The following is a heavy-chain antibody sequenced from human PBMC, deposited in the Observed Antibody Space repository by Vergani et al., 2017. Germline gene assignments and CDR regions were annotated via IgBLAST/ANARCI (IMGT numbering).Heavy chain of an antibody. CDR3: ARDHYYCSSTSCYTYYFDY. J-gene: IGHJ4*02. V-gene: IGHV3-23*01. CDR2: ISGSGGNT. Sequence: EVQLLESGGGLVQPGGSLRLSCGASGFTFSSYAMTWVRQAPGKGLEWVSAISGSGGNTFYTDSVKGRFTISRDNSKDTLYLQMNSLRAEDTAVYYCARDHYYCSSTSCYTYYFDYWGQGTLVTVSS. D-gene: IGHD2-2*02. CDR1: GFTFSSYA.